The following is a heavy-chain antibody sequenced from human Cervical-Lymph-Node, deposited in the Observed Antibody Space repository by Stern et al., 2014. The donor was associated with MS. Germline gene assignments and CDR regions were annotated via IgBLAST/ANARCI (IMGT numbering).Heavy chain of an antibody. CDR3: AKDLTVTTDCIDY. V-gene: IGHV3-74*01. CDR2: INSDGRST. J-gene: IGHJ4*02. Sequence: VQLVQSGGGFGQPGGSLRLSCVASGFRFSSYWMHWVRQAPGQGLEWVSRINSDGRSTSYADSVMGRFTISRDNAKNTLYLQMNSLRVEDTAVYYCAKDLTVTTDCIDYWGQGTLVTVSS. D-gene: IGHD4-17*01. CDR1: GFRFSSYW.